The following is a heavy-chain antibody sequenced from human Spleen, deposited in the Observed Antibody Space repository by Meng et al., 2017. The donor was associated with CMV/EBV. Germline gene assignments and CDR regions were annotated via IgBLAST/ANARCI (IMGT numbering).Heavy chain of an antibody. D-gene: IGHD3-22*01. V-gene: IGHV4-34*01. Sequence: YYWSWNRQPPGKGLEWIGEINHSGSTNYNPSLKSRVTISVDTSKNQFSLKLSSVTAADTAVYYCARGLGRFPRHYYDSSGRAEYFQHWGQGTLVTVSS. CDR3: ARGLGRFPRHYYDSSGRAEYFQH. CDR2: INHSGST. CDR1: YY. J-gene: IGHJ1*01.